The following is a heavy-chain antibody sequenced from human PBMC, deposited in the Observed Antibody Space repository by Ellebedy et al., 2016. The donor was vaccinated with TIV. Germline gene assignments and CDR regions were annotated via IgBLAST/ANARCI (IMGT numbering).Heavy chain of an antibody. D-gene: IGHD3-22*01. CDR3: ARDMMGGHYSVDY. CDR2: MLNDGGIK. V-gene: IGHV3-30-3*01. J-gene: IGHJ4*02. Sequence: GESLKISCAASGFSFSDHHMNWVRQAPGKGLEWVGVMLNDGGIKHSGESVKDRFTISRDMSKNTLYLEMNSLSAEDSAVYYCARDMMGGHYSVDYWGQGTLVTVSS. CDR1: GFSFSDHH.